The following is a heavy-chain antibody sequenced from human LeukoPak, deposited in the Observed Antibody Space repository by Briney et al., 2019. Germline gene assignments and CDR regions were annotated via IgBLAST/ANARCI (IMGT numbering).Heavy chain of an antibody. CDR1: GGSISGYS. Sequence: SETLSLTCTVSGGSISGYSWSWIRQSAGKGLEWIGRVYTSGNTNYNSSLKSRVTISVDMSKNQFSLKLSSVTAADTAVYYCAREPGGTVSLHFDYWGQGTLVTVSS. CDR2: VYTSGNT. V-gene: IGHV4-4*07. CDR3: AREPGGTVSLHFDY. J-gene: IGHJ4*02. D-gene: IGHD4-17*01.